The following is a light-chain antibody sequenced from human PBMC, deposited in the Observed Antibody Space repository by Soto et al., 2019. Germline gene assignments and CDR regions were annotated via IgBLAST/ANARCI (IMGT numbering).Light chain of an antibody. J-gene: IGKJ1*01. V-gene: IGKV3-20*01. CDR3: QQYGSSPRT. Sequence: EIVLTQSPGTLSLSPGERATLSCRASQSVSSSYLAWYQQKPGQAPRLLIYGASSRDTGIPDRFSGSGSGTDFTLTISRLGPEDFAVYYCQQYGSSPRTFGQGTTGEI. CDR2: GAS. CDR1: QSVSSSY.